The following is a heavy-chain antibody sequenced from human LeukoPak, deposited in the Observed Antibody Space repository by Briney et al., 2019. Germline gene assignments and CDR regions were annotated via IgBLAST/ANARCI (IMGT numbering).Heavy chain of an antibody. D-gene: IGHD6-6*01. CDR3: ARRMSSSSVDY. CDR2: IYYSGST. Sequence: PETLSLTCTVSGGSISSSSYYWGWIRQPPGKGLEWIGSIYYSGSTYYNPSLKSRVTISVDTSKNQFSLKLSSVTAADTAVYYCARRMSSSSVDYWGQGTLVTVSS. V-gene: IGHV4-39*01. CDR1: GGSISSSSYY. J-gene: IGHJ4*02.